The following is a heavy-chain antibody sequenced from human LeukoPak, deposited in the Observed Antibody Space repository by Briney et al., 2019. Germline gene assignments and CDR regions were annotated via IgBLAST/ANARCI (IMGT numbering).Heavy chain of an antibody. CDR3: ARDPWDLVVNKYYYYGMDV. J-gene: IGHJ6*02. V-gene: IGHV4-30-4*01. D-gene: IGHD3-22*01. CDR1: GGSISSGDYY. Sequence: PSETLSLTCTVSGGSISSGDYYWSWIRQPPGKGLEWIGYIYYSGSTYYNPSLKSRVTISVDTSKNQFSLKLSSVTAADTAVYYCARDPWDLVVNKYYYYGMDVWGQGTTVTVSS. CDR2: IYYSGST.